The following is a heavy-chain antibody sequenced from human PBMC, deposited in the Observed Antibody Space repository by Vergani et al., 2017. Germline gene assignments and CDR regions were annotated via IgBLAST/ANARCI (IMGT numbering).Heavy chain of an antibody. CDR1: GGSISSGGYS. D-gene: IGHD1-26*01. V-gene: IGHV4-30-2*01. CDR3: ARGAWEEGGYYFDY. CDR2: IYHSGST. J-gene: IGHJ4*02. Sequence: QLQLQESGSGLVKPSQTLSLTCAVSGGSISSGGYSWSWIRQPPGKGLEWIGYIYHSGSTYYNPSLKSRVTISVDRSKNQFSMKLSSGTAADTAVYYCARGAWEEGGYYFDYWGQGTLVTVSS.